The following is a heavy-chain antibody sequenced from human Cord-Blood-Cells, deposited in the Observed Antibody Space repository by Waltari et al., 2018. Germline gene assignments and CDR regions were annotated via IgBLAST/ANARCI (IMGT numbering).Heavy chain of an antibody. J-gene: IGHJ3*02. CDR2: ISSSGSTI. CDR3: ARDRGWNDAFDI. D-gene: IGHD1-1*01. Sequence: EVQLVESGGGLVQPGGSLRLSCAASGFTFGSYEMNWVRQAPGKGLEWVSYISSSGSTIYYADSVKGRFTISRDNAKNSLYLQMNSLRAEDTAVYYCARDRGWNDAFDIWGQGTMVTVSS. CDR1: GFTFGSYE. V-gene: IGHV3-48*03.